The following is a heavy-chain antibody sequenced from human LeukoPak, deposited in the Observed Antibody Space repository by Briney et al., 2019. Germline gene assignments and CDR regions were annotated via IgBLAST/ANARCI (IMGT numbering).Heavy chain of an antibody. Sequence: GGSLRLSCAASGFTFRTYGMHWVRQAPGKGLEWVALIWYDGTNEYYADSVKGRFTISRDNSKNTLYLQMNSLRAEDTAVYYCTRDPLYGSGSYHFDYWGQGTLVTVSP. J-gene: IGHJ4*02. CDR3: TRDPLYGSGSYHFDY. CDR2: IWYDGTNE. D-gene: IGHD3-10*01. CDR1: GFTFRTYG. V-gene: IGHV3-33*01.